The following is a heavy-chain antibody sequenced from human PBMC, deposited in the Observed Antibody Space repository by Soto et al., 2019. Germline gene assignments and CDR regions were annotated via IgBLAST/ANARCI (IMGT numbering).Heavy chain of an antibody. CDR3: AKDRSTAMVVSYDAFDI. V-gene: IGHV3-23*01. J-gene: IGHJ3*02. D-gene: IGHD5-18*01. CDR2: ISGSGGST. Sequence: SGGSVRLSCAASGFTFSSYAMSWVRQAPGKGLEWVSAISGSGGSTYYADSVKGRFTISRDNSKNTLYLQMNSLRAEDTAVYYCAKDRSTAMVVSYDAFDIWGQGTMVTVS. CDR1: GFTFSSYA.